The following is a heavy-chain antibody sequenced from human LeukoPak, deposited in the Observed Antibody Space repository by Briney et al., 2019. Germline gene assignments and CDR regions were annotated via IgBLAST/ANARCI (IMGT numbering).Heavy chain of an antibody. CDR2: ISVYNGHT. D-gene: IGHD2-2*01. CDR3: ARIAVVVPTGIVGSYFNYMDV. CDR1: GYIFTGHA. Sequence: ASVKVSCKASGYIFTGHAMNWARQAPGQGLEWMGRISVYNGHTTYAQNFQGRVTMTTETSTSTAYLEVRSLRSDDTARYYCARIAVVVPTGIVGSYFNYMDVWGEGTTVTVSS. V-gene: IGHV1-18*01. J-gene: IGHJ6*03.